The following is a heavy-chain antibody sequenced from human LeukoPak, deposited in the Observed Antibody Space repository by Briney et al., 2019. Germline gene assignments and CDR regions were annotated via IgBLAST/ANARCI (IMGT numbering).Heavy chain of an antibody. V-gene: IGHV3-7*01. CDR2: INQDENEK. J-gene: IGHJ4*02. CDR3: ARGLYGSGRRSLMAH. CDR1: GFPFHNYW. D-gene: IGHD3-10*01. Sequence: PGGSLRLSCAASGFPFHNYWMTWVRQAPGKGLEWVANINQDENEKYYLDSVKGRFTISRDNAETSLFLQMTSLRVEDTAIYYCARGLYGSGRRSLMAHCGPGTLVAVSS.